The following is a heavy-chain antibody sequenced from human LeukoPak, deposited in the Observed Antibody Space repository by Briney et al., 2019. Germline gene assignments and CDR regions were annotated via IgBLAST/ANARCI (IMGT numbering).Heavy chain of an antibody. CDR3: ARGLVVAAAGTLWFDP. CDR1: GFTVSSNY. D-gene: IGHD6-13*01. J-gene: IGHJ5*02. CDR2: INSDGSTT. Sequence: GGSLRLSCAASGFTVSSNYMSWVRQAPGKGLVWVSRINSDGSTTSYADSVKGRFTISRDNAKNTLYLQMSSLRAEDTAVYYCARGLVVAAAGTLWFDPWGQGTLVTVSS. V-gene: IGHV3-74*01.